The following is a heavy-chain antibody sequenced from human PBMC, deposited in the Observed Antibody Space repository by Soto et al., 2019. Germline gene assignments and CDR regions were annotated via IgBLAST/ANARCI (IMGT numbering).Heavy chain of an antibody. CDR2: IYYSGRT. CDR1: GGSINNGNS. Sequence: LSETLSLTCTVSGGSINNGNSWSWVRQSPGRGLEWIGEIYYSGRTQYNPSLKSRISISVDNPKNQISLKLTSVTAADTARYYRAASYCSGGRCSAYAMDIWGQGTTVTVSS. V-gene: IGHV4-4*02. D-gene: IGHD2-15*01. J-gene: IGHJ6*02. CDR3: AASYCSGGRCSAYAMDI.